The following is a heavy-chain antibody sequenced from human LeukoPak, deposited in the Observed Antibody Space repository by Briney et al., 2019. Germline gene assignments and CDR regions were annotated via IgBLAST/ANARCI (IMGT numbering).Heavy chain of an antibody. Sequence: PGGSLRLSCAASGFTFSSYSMNWVRQAPGKGLEWVANIKQDGSENYYVDSVKGRFTISRDNAQNSLYLQMNSLRAEDTAVYYCVRDLAGPPQEAFDIWGQGTVVTVSS. CDR1: GFTFSSYS. V-gene: IGHV3-7*01. J-gene: IGHJ3*02. CDR3: VRDLAGPPQEAFDI. CDR2: IKQDGSEN.